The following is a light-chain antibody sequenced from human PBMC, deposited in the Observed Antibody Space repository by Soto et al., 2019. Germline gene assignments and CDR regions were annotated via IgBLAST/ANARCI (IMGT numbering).Light chain of an antibody. J-gene: IGLJ3*02. CDR3: AAWDDTLNGGV. CDR2: YDD. V-gene: IGLV1-36*01. Sequence: QSVLTQPPSVSEAPRQRVTISCSGSSSNIGNNGVNWYQQLPGKAPKFLIYYDDLLPSGVSDRFSGSKSGTSASLAISGLQSEDEADYYCAAWDDTLNGGVFGGGTKLTVL. CDR1: SSNIGNNG.